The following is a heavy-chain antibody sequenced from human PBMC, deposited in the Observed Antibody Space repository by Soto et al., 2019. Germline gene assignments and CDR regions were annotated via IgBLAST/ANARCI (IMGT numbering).Heavy chain of an antibody. D-gene: IGHD6-19*01. CDR2: IDWVDDR. V-gene: IGHV2-70*01. CDR1: GFSLSTTGMS. J-gene: IGHJ5*02. CDR3: ARVLGGWYQGWFDP. Sequence: GSGPTLVNPTQTLTLTCTFSGFSLSTTGMSVSWIRQPPGKALEWLALIDWVDDRYYNKSLKTRLTLSKDTSKNQVVLSMPNMDPVDTATYFCARVLGGWYQGWFDPWGQGTLVTVSS.